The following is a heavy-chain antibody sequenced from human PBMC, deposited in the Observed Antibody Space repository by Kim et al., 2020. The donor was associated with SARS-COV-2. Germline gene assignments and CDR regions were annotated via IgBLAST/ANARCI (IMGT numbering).Heavy chain of an antibody. Sequence: SETLSLTCAVYGGTFSGYFWTWIRQPPGKGLEWIAEINYSGSPNYSPSLKSRVTISSDTSQNQFSLKLTSVTAADTAVYYCVRGGGWRFDSWGRGNLVTVSS. V-gene: IGHV4-34*01. CDR3: VRGGGWRFDS. CDR2: INYSGSP. CDR1: GGTFSGYF. D-gene: IGHD3-16*01. J-gene: IGHJ2*01.